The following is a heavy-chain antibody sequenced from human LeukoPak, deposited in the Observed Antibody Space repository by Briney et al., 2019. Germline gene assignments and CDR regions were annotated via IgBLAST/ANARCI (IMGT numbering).Heavy chain of an antibody. V-gene: IGHV1-69*06. CDR1: GGTFSSYA. CDR3: ARHRRMTTVTRYYYYMDV. Sequence: GASVKVSCKASGGTFSSYAISWVRQAPGQGLEWMGGIIPIFGTANYAQKFQGRVTITADKSTSTAYMELSSLKASDTAMYYCARHRRMTTVTRYYYYMDVWGKGTTVTVSS. CDR2: IIPIFGTA. D-gene: IGHD4-17*01. J-gene: IGHJ6*03.